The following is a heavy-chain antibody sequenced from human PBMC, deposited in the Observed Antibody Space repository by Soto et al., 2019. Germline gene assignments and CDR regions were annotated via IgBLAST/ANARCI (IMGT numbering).Heavy chain of an antibody. Sequence: QVQLQESGPGLVKPSQTLSLTCTVSGGSISSGCYYWGWIRQHPGMGLEWIGYIYYSGSTYYNPPLKRRVTISVDTSKNQFSLKLSSVTAADTAVYYGAGTPLLWGQGTLVTVSS. CDR2: IYYSGST. CDR1: GGSISSGCYY. V-gene: IGHV4-31*03. J-gene: IGHJ4*02. D-gene: IGHD1-26*01. CDR3: AGTPLL.